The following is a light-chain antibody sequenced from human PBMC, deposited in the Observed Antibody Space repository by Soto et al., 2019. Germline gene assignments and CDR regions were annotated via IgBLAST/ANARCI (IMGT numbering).Light chain of an antibody. CDR3: LLYYGCSHLKV. Sequence: QAVVTQEPSLTVSPGGTVTLTCASSTGAVTSGYYPNWFQQKPGQAPTALIYSTSNKHSWTPARFSGSLLGGKAALTLSGVQPEDEAEYYCLLYYGCSHLKVFGGGTKVTVL. CDR1: TGAVTSGYY. CDR2: STS. J-gene: IGLJ2*01. V-gene: IGLV7-43*01.